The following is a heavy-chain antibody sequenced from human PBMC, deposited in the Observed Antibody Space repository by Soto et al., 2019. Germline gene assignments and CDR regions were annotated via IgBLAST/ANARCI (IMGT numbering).Heavy chain of an antibody. Sequence: SETLSLTCTVSGGSISSYYWSWIRQPPGKGLEWIGYIYYSGSTNYNPSLKSRVTISVDTSKNQFSLKLSSATAADTAVYYCARGPGYSSSWYDYWGQGTLVTVSS. CDR2: IYYSGST. J-gene: IGHJ4*02. V-gene: IGHV4-59*01. CDR1: GGSISSYY. CDR3: ARGPGYSSSWYDY. D-gene: IGHD6-13*01.